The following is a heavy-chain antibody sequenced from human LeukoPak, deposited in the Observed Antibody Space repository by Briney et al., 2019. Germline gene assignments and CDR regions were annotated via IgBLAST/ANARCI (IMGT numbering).Heavy chain of an antibody. Sequence: GGSLRLSCAASGFTFSSEWMHWVRQAPGRGLVWISHIDGNGRTTNYGDSVRGRFTASRDNAKNTLYLQMNSLRAEDTAVYYCARDVPRTSGPWGQGTLVTVSS. D-gene: IGHD3-10*01. CDR3: ARDVPRTSGP. CDR1: GFTFSSEW. V-gene: IGHV3-74*01. J-gene: IGHJ5*02. CDR2: IDGNGRTT.